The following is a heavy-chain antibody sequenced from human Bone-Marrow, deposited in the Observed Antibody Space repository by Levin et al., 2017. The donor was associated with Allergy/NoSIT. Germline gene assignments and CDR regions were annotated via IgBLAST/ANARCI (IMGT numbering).Heavy chain of an antibody. J-gene: IGHJ6*02. Sequence: SETLSLTCAVYGGSFSGYYWSWIRQPPGKGLEWIGEINHSGSTNYNPSLKSRVTISVDTSKNQFSLKLSSVTAADTAVYYCAGHSSGWEPVYDYYGMDVWGQGTTVTVSS. CDR2: INHSGST. V-gene: IGHV4-34*01. D-gene: IGHD6-19*01. CDR3: AGHSSGWEPVYDYYGMDV. CDR1: GGSFSGYY.